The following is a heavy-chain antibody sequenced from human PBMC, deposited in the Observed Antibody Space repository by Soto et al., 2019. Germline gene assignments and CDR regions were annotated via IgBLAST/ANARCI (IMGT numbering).Heavy chain of an antibody. CDR3: VRRHVSATGIDWFDP. J-gene: IGHJ5*02. CDR2: INAANGDT. V-gene: IGHV1-3*01. CDR1: GYTFTSYG. Sequence: ASVKVSCKASGYTFTSYGIHWVRQAPGQRLEWMGWINAANGDTKYSPKFQGRVTITGDTSAGTAYMELSSLRSEDTAVYYCVRRHVSATGIDWFDPWGQGTLVTVSS. D-gene: IGHD6-13*01.